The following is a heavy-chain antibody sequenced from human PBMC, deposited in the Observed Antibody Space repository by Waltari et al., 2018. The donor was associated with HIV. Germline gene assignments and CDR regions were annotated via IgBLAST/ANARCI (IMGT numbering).Heavy chain of an antibody. CDR2: LYSGGTT. CDR1: GLTDRSNY. CDR3: ARGFFSFDY. J-gene: IGHJ4*02. Sequence: EVQLVETGGGLIQPGGSLRLSCAASGLTDRSNYMSWVRQAPGNGLEGVSVLYSGGTTNYADSVKGRVTIARDNSKNTLYLQMNNLRAEDTAVYYCARGFFSFDYWGQGTLVTVSS. V-gene: IGHV3-53*02. D-gene: IGHD3-10*01.